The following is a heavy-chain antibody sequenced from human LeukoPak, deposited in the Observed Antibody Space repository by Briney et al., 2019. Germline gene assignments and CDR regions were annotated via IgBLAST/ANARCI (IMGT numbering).Heavy chain of an antibody. CDR3: SRDRPTTYYYYHMDV. Sequence: SQTLSLTCTVSGGSISSGNYYWSWIRQPAGKGLEWIGRMSTSGTTNYNPSLKSRVTISVDTSNNQLSLKLSSVTAADTAVYYCSRDRPTTYYYYHMDVWGKGTTVTVSS. CDR1: GGSISSGNYY. V-gene: IGHV4-61*02. D-gene: IGHD5-12*01. J-gene: IGHJ6*03. CDR2: MSTSGTT.